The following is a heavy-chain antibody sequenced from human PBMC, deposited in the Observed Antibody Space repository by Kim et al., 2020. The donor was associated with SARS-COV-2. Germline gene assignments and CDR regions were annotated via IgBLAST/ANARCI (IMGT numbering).Heavy chain of an antibody. CDR1: GFTFSSYW. J-gene: IGHJ6*02. Sequence: GGSLRLSCAASGFTFSSYWMHWVRQAPGKGLVWVSRINSDGSSTSYADSVKGRFTISRDNAKNTLYLQMNSLRAEDTAVYYCAREFRHTKPPYYYDSSGYYSYYGMDVWGQGTTVTVSS. CDR3: AREFRHTKPPYYYDSSGYYSYYGMDV. CDR2: INSDGSST. V-gene: IGHV3-74*01. D-gene: IGHD3-22*01.